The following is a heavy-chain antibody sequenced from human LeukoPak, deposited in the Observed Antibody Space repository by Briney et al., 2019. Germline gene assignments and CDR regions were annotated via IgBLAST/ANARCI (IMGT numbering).Heavy chain of an antibody. CDR2: IYSSGST. J-gene: IGHJ4*02. CDR1: GDSFSSYY. CDR3: ARKISYISVFDY. V-gene: IGHV4-59*01. Sequence: SETLSLTCTVSGDSFSSYYWIWIRQPPGQGLELIGYIYSSGSTNYNPSLKSRVTISVDASKNQFSLRLSSVTAADTAVYYCARKISYISVFDYWGQGTLVTVSS. D-gene: IGHD2-15*01.